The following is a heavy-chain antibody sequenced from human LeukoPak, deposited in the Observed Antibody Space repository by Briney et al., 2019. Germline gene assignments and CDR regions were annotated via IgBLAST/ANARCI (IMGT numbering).Heavy chain of an antibody. CDR1: GGSISSYY. D-gene: IGHD6-13*01. CDR3: ARHLGSSWTNIDY. J-gene: IGHJ4*02. CDR2: IYYSVSI. Sequence: SETLSLTCTVPGGSISSYYWSWIRQPPGEGLEWIGYIYYSVSINYNPSPKSRVTISVDTSKNQFSLKLSSVTAADTAVYYCARHLGSSWTNIDYSGQRNLGTVSS. V-gene: IGHV4-59*08.